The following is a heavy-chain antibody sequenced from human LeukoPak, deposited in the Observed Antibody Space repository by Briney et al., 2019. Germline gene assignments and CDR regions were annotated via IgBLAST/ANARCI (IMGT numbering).Heavy chain of an antibody. CDR2: ISSSGGTI. CDR1: GFPFSSYQ. V-gene: IGHV3-48*03. Sequence: TEGSLRLSCAASGFPFSSYQMNWVRQAPGKGLEWVSYISSSGGTIYYADSVKGRFTISRDDSKNTLYLQMNSLRAEDTALYHCARGRYDSGAYCYLDNWGQGTLVTVSS. D-gene: IGHD3-22*01. J-gene: IGHJ4*02. CDR3: ARGRYDSGAYCYLDN.